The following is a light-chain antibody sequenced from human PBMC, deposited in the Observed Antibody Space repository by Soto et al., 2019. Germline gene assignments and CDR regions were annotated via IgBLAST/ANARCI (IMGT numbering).Light chain of an antibody. CDR2: EVV. CDR1: SSDVGGYNY. J-gene: IGLJ2*01. V-gene: IGLV2-14*01. CDR3: SSYTGSYTLVV. Sequence: QSALTQPASVSGSPGQSITISCTGTSSDVGGYNYVSWYQQYPGKAPKLIIYEVVNRPSGVSSRFSGSKSGNTASLTISGLQAEDEADFYCSSYTGSYTLVVFGGGTKLTVL.